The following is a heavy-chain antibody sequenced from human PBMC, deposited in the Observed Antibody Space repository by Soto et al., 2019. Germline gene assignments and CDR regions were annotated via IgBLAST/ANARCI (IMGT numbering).Heavy chain of an antibody. CDR1: GGTFSSYA. CDR2: IIPIFGTA. CDR3: AREFNITMVRGGYGMDV. J-gene: IGHJ6*02. D-gene: IGHD3-10*01. V-gene: IGHV1-69*13. Sequence: ASVKVSCKASGGTFSSYAISWVRQAPGQGLEWMGGIIPIFGTANYAQKFQGRVTITADESTSTAYMELSSLRSEDTAVDYCAREFNITMVRGGYGMDVWGQGTTVTVSS.